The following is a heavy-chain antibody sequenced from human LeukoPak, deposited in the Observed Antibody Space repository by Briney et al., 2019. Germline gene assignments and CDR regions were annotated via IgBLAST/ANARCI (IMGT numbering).Heavy chain of an antibody. J-gene: IGHJ4*02. CDR3: AKEAKFVLRYFDWLSWYDY. V-gene: IGHV3-30*18. CDR2: ISYDGSNK. D-gene: IGHD3-9*01. CDR1: GFTFSSYG. Sequence: GGSLRLSYAASGFTFSSYGMHWVRQAPGKGLEWVAVISYDGSNKYYADSVKGRFTISRDNSKNTLYLQMNSLRAEDTAVYYCAKEAKFVLRYFDWLSWYDYWGQGTLVTVSS.